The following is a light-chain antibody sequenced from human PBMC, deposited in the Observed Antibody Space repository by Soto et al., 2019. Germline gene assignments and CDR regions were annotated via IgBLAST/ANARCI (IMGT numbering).Light chain of an antibody. V-gene: IGLV1-44*01. CDR2: SNN. Sequence: QSVLTQPPSASGTPGQRVTISCSGSSSNIGSNTVNWYQQFPGTAPKLLIYSNNQRPSGVPDRVSGSKSGTSASLAISVLQSEDEADYYCAAWDDRRNGVVFGGGTQLTVL. CDR1: SSNIGSNT. CDR3: AAWDDRRNGVV. J-gene: IGLJ7*01.